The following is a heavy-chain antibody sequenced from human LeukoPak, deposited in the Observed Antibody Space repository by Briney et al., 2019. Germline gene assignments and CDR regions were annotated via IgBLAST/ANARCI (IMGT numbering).Heavy chain of an antibody. CDR2: MNPNSGNT. J-gene: IGHJ5*02. D-gene: IGHD3-3*01. V-gene: IGHV1-8*01. CDR3: ARGALRVTIRFDP. CDR1: GYAFTSYD. Sequence: ASVKVSCKASGYAFTSYDINWVRQATGQGLEWMGWMNPNSGNTGYAQKFQGRVTMTRNTSISTAYMELSSLRSEDTAVYYCARGALRVTIRFDPWGQGTLVTVSS.